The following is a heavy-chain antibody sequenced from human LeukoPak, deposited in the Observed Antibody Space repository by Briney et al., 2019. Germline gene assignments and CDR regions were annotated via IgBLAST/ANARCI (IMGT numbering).Heavy chain of an antibody. V-gene: IGHV4-59*01. CDR3: ARAHDIVVVVAATHDALDI. D-gene: IGHD2-15*01. Sequence: KPSETLSLTCTVSGGSISSYYWSWIRQPPGKGLEWIGYIYYSGSTNYNPSLKSRVTISVDTSKNQFSLKLSSVTAADTAVYYCARAHDIVVVVAATHDALDIWGQGTMVTVSS. J-gene: IGHJ3*02. CDR2: IYYSGST. CDR1: GGSISSYY.